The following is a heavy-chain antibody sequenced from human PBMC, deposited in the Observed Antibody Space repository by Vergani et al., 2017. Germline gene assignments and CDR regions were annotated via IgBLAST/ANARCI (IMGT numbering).Heavy chain of an antibody. CDR3: VRDVRVSRT. Sequence: EVQLVESGGGLVQPGGSLRLSCAASGFTVSSNYMSWVRQAPGKGLEWVSVIYSGGSTYYADSVKGRFIISRDNSKDTLYLQMNSLRAEDTAVYYCVRDVRVSRTWGQGTLVAVSS. CDR1: GFTVSSNY. J-gene: IGHJ3*01. V-gene: IGHV3-66*01. CDR2: IYSGGST.